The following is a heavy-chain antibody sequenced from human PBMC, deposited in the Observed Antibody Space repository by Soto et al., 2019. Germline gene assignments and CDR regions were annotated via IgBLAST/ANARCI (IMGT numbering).Heavy chain of an antibody. CDR3: ARSPTYCSGGSCYYYGMDV. D-gene: IGHD2-15*01. V-gene: IGHV3-11*06. Sequence: GSLRLSCAASGLTFSDYYMSWIRQAPGKGLEWVSYISSSSSYTNYADSVKGRFTISRDNAKNSLYLQMNSLRAEDTAVYYCARSPTYCSGGSCYYYGMDVWGQGTTVTVSS. CDR1: GLTFSDYY. CDR2: ISSSSSYT. J-gene: IGHJ6*02.